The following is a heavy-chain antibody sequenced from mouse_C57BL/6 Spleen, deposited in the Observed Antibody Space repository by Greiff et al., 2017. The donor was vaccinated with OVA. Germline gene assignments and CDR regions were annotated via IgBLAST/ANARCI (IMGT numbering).Heavy chain of an antibody. D-gene: IGHD1-1*01. CDR3: ARQLRSFDY. CDR2: ISGGGGNT. CDR1: GSTFSSYT. J-gene: IGHJ2*01. Sequence: EVQRVESGGGLVKPGGSLKLSCAASGSTFSSYTMSWVRQTPEQRLEWVATISGGGGNTYYPDSVKGRVTISRDNAKNTLYRQMSSLRSEDTAWYYCARQLRSFDYWGQGTTLTVSS. V-gene: IGHV5-9*01.